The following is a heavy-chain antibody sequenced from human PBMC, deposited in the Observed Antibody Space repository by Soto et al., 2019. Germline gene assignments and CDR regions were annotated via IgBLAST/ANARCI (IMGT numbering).Heavy chain of an antibody. V-gene: IGHV3-53*04. D-gene: IGHD6-19*01. Sequence: PGGSLRLSCAASGFTVSSNYMSWVRQAPGKGLEWVSVIFTGGSTYYADSVKGRFTIFRHSSKNTVYLQMNSLRAEDTAVYYCARDRYSSGWLDAFDIWGQGTMVTVSS. CDR1: GFTVSSNY. CDR2: IFTGGST. J-gene: IGHJ3*02. CDR3: ARDRYSSGWLDAFDI.